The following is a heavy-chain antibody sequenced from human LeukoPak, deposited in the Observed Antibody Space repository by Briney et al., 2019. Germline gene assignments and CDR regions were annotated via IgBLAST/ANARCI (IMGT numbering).Heavy chain of an antibody. CDR3: AKEHSAAAPYDWFDP. J-gene: IGHJ5*02. CDR2: ISGSGGST. D-gene: IGHD6-13*01. V-gene: IGHV3-23*01. CDR1: GCTFCSYG. Sequence: GGSLRLSCAASGCTFCSYGWSCVRQPPGKRLQWFSAISGSGGSTYYSASLMGRFTISRGDSKNKLYFQLTSLRAADTAVYYCAKEHSAAAPYDWFDPWRQGPLVSVSS.